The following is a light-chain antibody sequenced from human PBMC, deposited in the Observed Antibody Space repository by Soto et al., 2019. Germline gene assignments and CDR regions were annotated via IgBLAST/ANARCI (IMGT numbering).Light chain of an antibody. CDR3: SSYTSISTLVL. CDR2: EVR. V-gene: IGLV2-14*01. Sequence: QSALTQPASVSGSPGQSITISCTGTSSDVGGYNSVSWYQKHPGKAPKLMIYEVRNRPSGVSNRFSASKSGNTASLTISGLQAEDEADYYCSSYTSISTLVLFGGGTKVTVL. J-gene: IGLJ2*01. CDR1: SSDVGGYNS.